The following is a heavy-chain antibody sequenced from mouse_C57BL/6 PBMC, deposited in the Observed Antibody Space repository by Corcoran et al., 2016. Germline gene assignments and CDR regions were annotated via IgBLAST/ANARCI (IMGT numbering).Heavy chain of an antibody. CDR3: ARSWDGNYDDYYARDY. Sequence: QVQLPQSGAELVKPGPSVQISCKASGYAFSSYWMNWVKHRPRKGLEWIGQIYPGDGDTNYNGKFKGKGTLTADKSSSPAYMQLSRLTSEDSAVYFCARSWDGNYDDYYARDYWGQGTSVTVS. J-gene: IGHJ4*01. D-gene: IGHD2-1*01. CDR2: IYPGDGDT. CDR1: GYAFSSYW. V-gene: IGHV1-80*01.